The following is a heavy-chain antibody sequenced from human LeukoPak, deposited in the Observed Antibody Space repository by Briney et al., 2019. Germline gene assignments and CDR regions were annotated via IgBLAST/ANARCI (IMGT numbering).Heavy chain of an antibody. CDR3: ARARYYYRSKSYVATFDY. Sequence: TESGPTLVKPPPTLTLTCTFSGFSLTTRGVGVGWIRQPPGKALEWLSLFYWNDDKGYSPSLESRPTITKGTSKNQVVLTITNMDPVDTATYYCARARYYYRSKSYVATFDYWGQGTLVTVSS. CDR1: GFSLTTRGVG. V-gene: IGHV2-5*01. J-gene: IGHJ4*02. CDR2: FYWNDDK. D-gene: IGHD3-10*01.